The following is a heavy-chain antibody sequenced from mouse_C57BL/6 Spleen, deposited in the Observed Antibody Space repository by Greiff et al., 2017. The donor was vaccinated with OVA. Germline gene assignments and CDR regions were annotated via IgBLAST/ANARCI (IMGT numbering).Heavy chain of an antibody. CDR2: IYPGSGNT. J-gene: IGHJ1*03. V-gene: IGHV1-66*01. Sequence: QVQLKQSGPELVKPGASVKISCKASGYSFTSYYIHWVKQRPGQGLEWIGWIYPGSGNTKYNEKFKGKATLTADTSSSTSYMQLSSLPSEDSAVYYGARRVSVGYFDVWGTGTTVTVSS. CDR3: ARRVSVGYFDV. CDR1: GYSFTSYY.